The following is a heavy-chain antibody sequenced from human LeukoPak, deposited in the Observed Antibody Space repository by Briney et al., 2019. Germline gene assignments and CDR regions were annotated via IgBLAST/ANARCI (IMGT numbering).Heavy chain of an antibody. Sequence: SETLSLTCTVSGGSISSSSYYWGWIRQPPGKGLEWIGSIYYSGSTYYNPSLKSRVTISVDTSKNQFSLKLSSVTAADTAVYYCARESEAYYDSSGPSRAFDIWGQGTMVTVSS. J-gene: IGHJ3*02. CDR2: IYYSGST. D-gene: IGHD3-22*01. V-gene: IGHV4-39*07. CDR1: GGSISSSSYY. CDR3: ARESEAYYDSSGPSRAFDI.